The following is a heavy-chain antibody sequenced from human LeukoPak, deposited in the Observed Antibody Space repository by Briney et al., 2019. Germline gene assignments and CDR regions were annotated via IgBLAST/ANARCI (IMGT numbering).Heavy chain of an antibody. Sequence: ASVKVSCKASGYTFTGYYMHWVRQAPGQGLEWMGWINPNSGGTNYAQKFQDRVTMTRDTSISTAYMELSRLRSDDTAVYYCARDPLHSVVAFDLWGRGTLVTVSS. CDR1: GYTFTGYY. V-gene: IGHV1-2*02. J-gene: IGHJ2*01. CDR3: ARDPLHSVVAFDL. CDR2: INPNSGGT. D-gene: IGHD2-15*01.